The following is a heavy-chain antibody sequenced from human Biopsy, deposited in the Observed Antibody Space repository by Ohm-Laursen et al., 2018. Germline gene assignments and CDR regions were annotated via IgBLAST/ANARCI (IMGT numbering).Heavy chain of an antibody. CDR3: ARVLLPAAAVHYGMDV. J-gene: IGHJ6*02. Sequence: GSPRLSCAASGLTFSRYSMHWVRQAPGKGLEWVSSISSSSNFIYYGDSVKGRFTISRDNAKNSLYLQMNSLRAEDTAVYYCARVLLPAAAVHYGMDVWGQGTTVTVSS. CDR1: GLTFSRYS. CDR2: ISSSSNFI. D-gene: IGHD2-2*01. V-gene: IGHV3-21*01.